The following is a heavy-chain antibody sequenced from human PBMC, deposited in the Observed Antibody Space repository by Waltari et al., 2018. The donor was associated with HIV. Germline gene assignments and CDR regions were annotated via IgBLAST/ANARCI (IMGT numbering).Heavy chain of an antibody. J-gene: IGHJ5*02. Sequence: QVQLVQSGAEVKKPGSSVKVSCKSSGGTVRSSAVSWVRQAPGKGLAWMGGIIPLFGTVHYAQKFQGRVTITADGSTSTVYMELSSLRSEDTAVYYCARDKAHNDVWSGYVSWGQGTLVIVSS. CDR1: GGTVRSSA. D-gene: IGHD3-3*01. CDR3: ARDKAHNDVWSGYVS. V-gene: IGHV1-69*01. CDR2: IIPLFGTV.